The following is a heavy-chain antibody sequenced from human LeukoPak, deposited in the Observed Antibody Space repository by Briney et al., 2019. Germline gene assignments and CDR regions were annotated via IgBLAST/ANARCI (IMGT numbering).Heavy chain of an antibody. V-gene: IGHV1-2*04. D-gene: IGHD1-26*01. Sequence: ASVKVSCKASGYTFTGYYMHWVRQAPGQGLEWMGWINPNSGGTNYAQKFQGWVTMTRDTSISTAYMELSRLRSDDTAVYYCARGGSYGSFYYYGTDVWGQGTTVTVSS. CDR3: ARGGSYGSFYYYGTDV. CDR1: GYTFTGYY. J-gene: IGHJ6*02. CDR2: INPNSGGT.